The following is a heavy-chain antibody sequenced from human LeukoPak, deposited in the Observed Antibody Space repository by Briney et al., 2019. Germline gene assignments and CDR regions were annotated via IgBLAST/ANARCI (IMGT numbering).Heavy chain of an antibody. V-gene: IGHV3-48*01. J-gene: IGHJ4*02. CDR2: ISSSSTI. D-gene: IGHD4-11*01. CDR3: ARYDSNYGGFDY. Sequence: QPGGSLRLSCAASGFTFSSHSMNWVRQAPGKGLEWVSYISSSSTIYYADSVKGRFTISRDNSKNTLYLQMNSLRAEDTAVYYCARYDSNYGGFDYWGQGTLVTVSS. CDR1: GFTFSSHS.